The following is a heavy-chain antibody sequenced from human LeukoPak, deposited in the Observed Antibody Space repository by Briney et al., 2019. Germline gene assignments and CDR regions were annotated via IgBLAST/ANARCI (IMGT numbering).Heavy chain of an antibody. V-gene: IGHV1-69*13. J-gene: IGHJ5*02. CDR1: GGTFSSYA. CDR2: IIPIFGTA. CDR3: ARATMVRGSNWFDP. Sequence: SVKVSCKASGGTFSSYAISWVRQAPGQGLEWMGGIIPIFGTANYAQKFQGRVTITADESTSTAYMGLSSLRSEDTAVYYCARATMVRGSNWFDPWGQGTLVTVSS. D-gene: IGHD3-10*01.